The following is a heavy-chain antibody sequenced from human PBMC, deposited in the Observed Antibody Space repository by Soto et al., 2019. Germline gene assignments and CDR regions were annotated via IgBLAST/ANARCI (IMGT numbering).Heavy chain of an antibody. D-gene: IGHD6-19*01. CDR3: ARGVAVAVYGMDV. CDR2: IWYDGSNK. J-gene: IGHJ6*02. Sequence: QVQLVESGGGVVQPGRSLRLSCAASGFTFSSYGMHWVRQAPGKGLEWVAVIWYDGSNKYYADSVKGRFTISRDNFKNTLYLQMNSLRAEDTAVYYCARGVAVAVYGMDVWGQGTTVTVSS. V-gene: IGHV3-33*01. CDR1: GFTFSSYG.